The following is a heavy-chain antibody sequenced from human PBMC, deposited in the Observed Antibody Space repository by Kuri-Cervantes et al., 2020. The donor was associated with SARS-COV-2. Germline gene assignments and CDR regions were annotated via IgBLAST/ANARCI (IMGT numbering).Heavy chain of an antibody. CDR1: GFTFSDYY. J-gene: IGHJ4*02. CDR3: ARGESGYDPFDY. V-gene: IGHV3-48*02. CDR2: ISGGSATI. D-gene: IGHD5-12*01. Sequence: GGSLRLSCAASGFTFSDYYMNWVRQAPGKGLEWLSYISGGSATIYYADSVKGRFTISRDNAKNSLYLQMNSLRDEDTAVYYCARGESGYDPFDYWGQGTRVTGYS.